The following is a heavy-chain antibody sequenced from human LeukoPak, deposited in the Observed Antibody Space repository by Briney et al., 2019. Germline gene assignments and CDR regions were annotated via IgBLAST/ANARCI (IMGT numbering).Heavy chain of an antibody. Sequence: GGSLRLSCAASGFAFSTYWMSWVRQAPGKGLEWVANINQDGSEKYYVDSVKGRFTISRDNAKNSLYLQMNSLRAEDTAVYYCVSYFYWAGCDPWGQGTLVTVSS. V-gene: IGHV3-7*01. CDR3: VSYFYWAGCDP. CDR2: INQDGSEK. CDR1: GFAFSTYW. J-gene: IGHJ5*02. D-gene: IGHD2-8*02.